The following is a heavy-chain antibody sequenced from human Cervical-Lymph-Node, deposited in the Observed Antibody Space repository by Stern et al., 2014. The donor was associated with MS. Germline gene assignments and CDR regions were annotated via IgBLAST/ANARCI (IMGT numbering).Heavy chain of an antibody. CDR1: GFTFTSHG. V-gene: IGHV1-18*01. Sequence: VQLVESGADVKQPGASLKVSCKASGFTFTSHGISWVRQAPGQGLEWMGLISVYNGNTNHAQKVQGRVTMTTDTSTSTAYMELRSLRSDDTAVYYCARGLLGRENAFDIWGQGTMVTVSS. J-gene: IGHJ3*02. D-gene: IGHD2-15*01. CDR3: ARGLLGRENAFDI. CDR2: ISVYNGNT.